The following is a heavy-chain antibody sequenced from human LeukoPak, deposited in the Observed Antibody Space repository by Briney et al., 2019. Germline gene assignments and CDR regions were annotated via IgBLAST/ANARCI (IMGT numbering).Heavy chain of an antibody. CDR2: FDPEDGET. D-gene: IGHD3-10*01. V-gene: IGHV1-24*01. J-gene: IGHJ2*01. CDR1: GYTLRQLS. Sequence: ASVKVSCKPSGYTLRQLSIHWVRQAPGKGLGWMGGFDPEDGETIYSQKFQGRVTMTEDTSTDTAYMDLRSLRLDDTAVYYCAASSSQILDKIYYFDLWGRGTLVSVSS. CDR3: AASSSQILDKIYYFDL.